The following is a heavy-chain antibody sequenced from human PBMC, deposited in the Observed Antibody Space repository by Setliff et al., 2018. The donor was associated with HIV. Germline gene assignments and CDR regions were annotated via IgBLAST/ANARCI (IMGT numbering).Heavy chain of an antibody. CDR1: GGSFSSFG. CDR2: VIPMYITV. Sequence: SVKVSCKPSGGSFSSFGINWVRQAPGQGLEWMGGVIPMYITVNYAQKFQGRVTITTDESTSTAYMELSGLRSEDTAVYYGAKYDYGDYGASHYFGMAVWGQGTTVTVSS. CDR3: AKYDYGDYGASHYFGMAV. J-gene: IGHJ6*02. V-gene: IGHV1-69*05. D-gene: IGHD4-17*01.